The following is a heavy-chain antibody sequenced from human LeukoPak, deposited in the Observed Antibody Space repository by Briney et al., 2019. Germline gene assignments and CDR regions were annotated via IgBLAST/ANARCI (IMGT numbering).Heavy chain of an antibody. V-gene: IGHV3-48*01. CDR1: GFTFSSYS. CDR2: ISSSSSTI. J-gene: IGHJ4*02. Sequence: GGSLRLSCAASGFTFSSYSMNWVRQAPGKGLEWVSYISSSSSTIYYADSVKGRFTISRDTSKNTVYLQMNSLRPEETAVYYCARDGEYSYGYGFDYWGQGTLVTVSS. D-gene: IGHD5-18*01. CDR3: ARDGEYSYGYGFDY.